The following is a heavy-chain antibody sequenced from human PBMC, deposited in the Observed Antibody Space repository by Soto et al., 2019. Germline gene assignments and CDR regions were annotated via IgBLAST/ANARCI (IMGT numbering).Heavy chain of an antibody. CDR1: GGTFSTFG. Sequence: ASVKVSCKTSGGTFSTFGISWVRQAPGQGLEWMGGIIPFFGTAEYSQKFEDRITITADESTNTVYMDLRSLTSEDTAIYYCARTSPMDDCNKYHYNFWGQGSLVTFSS. D-gene: IGHD3-16*02. J-gene: IGHJ4*02. CDR2: IIPFFGTA. CDR3: ARTSPMDDCNKYHYNF. V-gene: IGHV1-69*13.